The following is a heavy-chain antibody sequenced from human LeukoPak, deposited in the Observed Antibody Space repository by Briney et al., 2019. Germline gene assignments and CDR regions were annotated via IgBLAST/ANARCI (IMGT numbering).Heavy chain of an antibody. CDR1: GFPFNTYG. V-gene: IGHV3-48*03. J-gene: IGHJ4*02. Sequence: GGSLTLSCAASGFPFNTYGMNWVRQAPGKGLEWVSYISSSGSTIYYADSVKGRFTISRDNAKNSLYLQMNSLRAEDTGVYYCARVGAYAAVNCWGQGTRVTVSS. CDR3: ARVGAYAAVNC. CDR2: ISSSGSTI. D-gene: IGHD3-16*01.